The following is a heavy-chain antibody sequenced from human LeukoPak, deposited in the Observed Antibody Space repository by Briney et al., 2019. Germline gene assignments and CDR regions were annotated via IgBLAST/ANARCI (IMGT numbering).Heavy chain of an antibody. Sequence: GGSPRLSRAASGFAFSTYWMSWVRPAPGQGLEWVAYIKHDGSEKYHVNSVKGRFTISRDNSKTSLYLQMNSLRADDTAVYYCARARRPDGVVPAARYMDVWGKGTTVTVSS. CDR1: GFAFSTYW. CDR3: ARARRPDGVVPAARYMDV. V-gene: IGHV3-7*01. J-gene: IGHJ6*03. D-gene: IGHD2-2*01. CDR2: IKHDGSEK.